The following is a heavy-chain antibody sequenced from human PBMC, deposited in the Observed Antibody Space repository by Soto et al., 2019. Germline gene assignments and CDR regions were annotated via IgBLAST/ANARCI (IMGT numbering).Heavy chain of an antibody. J-gene: IGHJ5*02. CDR1: GGSITSSSHF. D-gene: IGHD6-25*01. CDR2: IYFTGNT. V-gene: IGHV4-39*01. CDR3: AGQTFTIAAASYGRSNWFDP. Sequence: PSETLSLTCSASGGSITSSSHFWGRLRQPPGKGLEWIGTIYFTGNTYYTPSLKSRLTMSIDTSKNEFSLRLNSVTAADTAVYYCAGQTFTIAAASYGRSNWFDPWGPGTLVTVSS.